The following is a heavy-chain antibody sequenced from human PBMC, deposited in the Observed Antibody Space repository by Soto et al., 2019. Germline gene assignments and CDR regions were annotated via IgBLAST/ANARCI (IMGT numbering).Heavy chain of an antibody. J-gene: IGHJ4*02. Sequence: YETLSLPCALSRGPFSRYYWSWIRQPPGKGLEWIGELNHSGSTKRNPSLKSRVSMLVDTSKNQFSRKLKSVTAADTAVYYCARGSAVKVAVRDDARDKHCCDYRGRETRVTVSS. D-gene: IGHD2-15*01. CDR2: LNHSGST. CDR3: ARGSAVKVAVRDDARDKHCCDY. V-gene: IGHV4-34*01. CDR1: RGPFSRYY.